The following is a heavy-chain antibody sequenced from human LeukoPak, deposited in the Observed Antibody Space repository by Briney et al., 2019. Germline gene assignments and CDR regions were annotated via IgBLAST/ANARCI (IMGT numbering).Heavy chain of an antibody. Sequence: GGSLRLSCAASGFTFSSYGMHWVRQAPGKGLEWVAVIWYDGSNKYYADSVKGRVTISRDNSKNTLYLQMNSLRAEDTAVYYCARDPGSPYYYYGMDVWGQGTTVTVSS. CDR2: IWYDGSNK. D-gene: IGHD2-15*01. CDR1: GFTFSSYG. CDR3: ARDPGSPYYYYGMDV. V-gene: IGHV3-33*01. J-gene: IGHJ6*02.